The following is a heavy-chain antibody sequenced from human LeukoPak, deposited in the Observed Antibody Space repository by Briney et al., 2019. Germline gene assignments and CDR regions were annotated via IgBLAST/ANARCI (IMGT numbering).Heavy chain of an antibody. CDR3: AREGGDYGDYLGY. J-gene: IGHJ4*02. CDR2: ISYDGSNK. D-gene: IGHD4-17*01. V-gene: IGHV3-30-3*01. Sequence: GRSLRLSCAASGFTFSSYAMHWVRQAPGKGLEWVAVISYDGSNKYYADSVKGRFTISRDNSKNTLYLQMNSLRAEDTAVYYCAREGGDYGDYLGYWGQGTLATVSS. CDR1: GFTFSSYA.